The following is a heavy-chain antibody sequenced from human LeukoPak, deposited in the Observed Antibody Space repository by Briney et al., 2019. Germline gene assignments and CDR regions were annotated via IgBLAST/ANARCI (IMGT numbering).Heavy chain of an antibody. D-gene: IGHD5/OR15-5a*01. J-gene: IGHJ4*02. CDR3: ARGGLPIVWYYFDF. CDR2: ISGSGGST. CDR1: GFTFSSYA. Sequence: PGGSLRLSCAASGFTFSSYAMSWVRQAPGKGLEWVSAISGSGGSTYYADSVKGRFTISRDNSKNTLYLQMNSLRAEDTAVYYCARGGLPIVWYYFDFWGQGTLVTVSS. V-gene: IGHV3-23*01.